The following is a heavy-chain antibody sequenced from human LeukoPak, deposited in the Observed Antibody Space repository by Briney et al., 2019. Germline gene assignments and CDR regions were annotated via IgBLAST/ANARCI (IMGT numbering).Heavy chain of an antibody. CDR2: INHSGST. V-gene: IGHV4-34*01. CDR3: ARTFRESYYDFWSGYSTLDY. J-gene: IGHJ4*02. D-gene: IGHD3-3*01. CDR1: GGSFSGYY. Sequence: SETLSLTCAIYGGSFSGYYWSWIRQPPGKGLEWIGEINHSGSTNYNPSLKSRVTISVDTSKNQFSLKLSSVTAADTAVYYCARTFRESYYDFWSGYSTLDYWGQGTLVTVSS.